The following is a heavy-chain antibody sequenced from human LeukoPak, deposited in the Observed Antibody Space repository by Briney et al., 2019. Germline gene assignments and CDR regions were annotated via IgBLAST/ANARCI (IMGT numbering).Heavy chain of an antibody. Sequence: ASVKVSCKASGYTFTSYDINWVRQATGQGLEWMGWMNPNSGNTGYAQKFQGRVTMTRNTSISTAYMELSSLRSEDTAVYYCARGPSDYYDSSAPGAGWFDPWGQGTLVTVSS. CDR1: GYTFTSYD. CDR3: ARGPSDYYDSSAPGAGWFDP. J-gene: IGHJ5*02. CDR2: MNPNSGNT. V-gene: IGHV1-8*01. D-gene: IGHD3-22*01.